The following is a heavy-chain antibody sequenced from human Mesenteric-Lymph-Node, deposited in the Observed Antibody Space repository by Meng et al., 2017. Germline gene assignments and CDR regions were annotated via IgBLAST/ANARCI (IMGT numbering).Heavy chain of an antibody. V-gene: IGHV3-66*02. CDR1: GFSVSDNY. CDR2: IYIGGYT. D-gene: IGHD2-21*02. CDR3: ARAGDRDSWNWFGP. Sequence: EVQLVEAGGGSVQPGGSLRLSCAVSGFSVSDNYMAWVRQAPGKGLEWVSIIYIGGYTHYTDSVKGRFTISRDNFENTLNLQMNNLRVEDTALYYCARAGDRDSWNWFGPWGRGTLVTVSS. J-gene: IGHJ5*02.